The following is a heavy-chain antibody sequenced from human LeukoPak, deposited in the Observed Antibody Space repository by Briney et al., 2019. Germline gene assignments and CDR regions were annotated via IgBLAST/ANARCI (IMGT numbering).Heavy chain of an antibody. D-gene: IGHD5-24*01. Sequence: SETLSLTCAVYGGSFSAYWWNWIRQSPGKGLEWIGEIHHSGSTYYNPSLKSRVSISVDTSKNQFSLKLSSVTAADAAFYYCARGLKDAYNSTPLDNWGQGTLVTVSS. V-gene: IGHV4-34*01. CDR3: ARGLKDAYNSTPLDN. CDR2: IHHSGST. CDR1: GGSFSAYW. J-gene: IGHJ4*02.